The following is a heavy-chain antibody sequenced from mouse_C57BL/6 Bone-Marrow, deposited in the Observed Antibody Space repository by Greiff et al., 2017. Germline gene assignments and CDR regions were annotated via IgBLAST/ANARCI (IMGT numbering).Heavy chain of an antibody. Sequence: QVQLQQSGPELVKPGASVKISCKASGYAFSSSWMNWVKQRPGKGLEWIGRIYPGDGDTNYNGKFKGKATLTADKSSSTAYMQLSSLTSEDSAVYFCARWDPGYFDVWGTGTTVTVSS. CDR1: GYAFSSSW. CDR2: IYPGDGDT. V-gene: IGHV1-82*01. D-gene: IGHD4-1*01. J-gene: IGHJ1*03. CDR3: ARWDPGYFDV.